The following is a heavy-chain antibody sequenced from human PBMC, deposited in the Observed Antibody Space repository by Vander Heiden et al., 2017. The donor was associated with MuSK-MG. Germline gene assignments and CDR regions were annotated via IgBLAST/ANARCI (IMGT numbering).Heavy chain of an antibody. J-gene: IGHJ4*02. CDR1: GGSISSYY. CDR2: IYYSGST. CDR3: AAWASGGSCYVH. Sequence: QVQLQESGPGLVKPSETLSLTCTVSGGSISSYYWSWIRQPPGKGLEWIGYIYYSGSTNYNPSLKSRITISVDTSKNQFSLNLSSVTAADTAVYYCAAWASGGSCYVHWGQGALVTVSS. D-gene: IGHD2-15*01. V-gene: IGHV4-59*01.